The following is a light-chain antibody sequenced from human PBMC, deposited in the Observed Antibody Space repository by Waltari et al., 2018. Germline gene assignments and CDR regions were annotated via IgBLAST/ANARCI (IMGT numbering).Light chain of an antibody. Sequence: DIVMTQPPLSLPVTPGEPASISCRSSQSLLHSNGNTYLHWYLQKPGQSPRLLIYKVTNRESGVPYRFSGSGSGTDFTLKISRVEPEDVGVYYCMQSTKDPRTFGQGTKVEIK. CDR1: QSLLHSNGNTY. CDR2: KVT. V-gene: IGKV2D-29*02. J-gene: IGKJ1*01. CDR3: MQSTKDPRT.